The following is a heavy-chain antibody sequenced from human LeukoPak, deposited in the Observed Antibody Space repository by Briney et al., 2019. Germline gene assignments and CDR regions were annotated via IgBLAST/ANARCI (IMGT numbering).Heavy chain of an antibody. J-gene: IGHJ4*02. CDR1: GYTFTSYD. Sequence: ASVKVSCKASGYTFTSYDINWVRRATGQGLEWMGWMNPNSGNTGYAQKFQGRVTITTDESTSTAYMELSSLRSEDTAVYYCARDDYDYVWGSHFYFDYWGQGTLVTVSS. V-gene: IGHV1-8*01. CDR3: ARDDYDYVWGSHFYFDY. CDR2: MNPNSGNT. D-gene: IGHD3-16*01.